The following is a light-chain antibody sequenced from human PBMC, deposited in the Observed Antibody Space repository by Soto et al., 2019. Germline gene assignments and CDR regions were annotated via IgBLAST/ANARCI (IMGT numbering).Light chain of an antibody. V-gene: IGKV3-20*01. CDR1: QSVSSSY. Sequence: EIVLTQSPGTLSLSPGERATLSCRASQSVSSSYLAWDQQKPGQAPRLLIYGTSSRATAIPDRFSGSGSGTDFTLTISRLEPEDFAVYYCQQYGSSSWTFGQGTKAEIK. CDR2: GTS. J-gene: IGKJ1*01. CDR3: QQYGSSSWT.